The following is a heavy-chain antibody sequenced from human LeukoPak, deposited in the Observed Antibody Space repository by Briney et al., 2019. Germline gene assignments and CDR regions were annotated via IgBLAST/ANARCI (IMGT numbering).Heavy chain of an antibody. V-gene: IGHV4-34*01. CDR1: GVSFSGYY. J-gene: IGHJ5*02. CDR2: INHSGST. CDR3: ARGVRKGGSSYYYDSSGSKPHNWFDP. D-gene: IGHD3-22*01. Sequence: SETLSLTCAVYGVSFSGYYWSWIRQPPGKGLEWIGEINHSGSTNYNPSPKSRVTISVDASKNQFSLKLSSVTAADTAVYYCARGVRKGGSSYYYDSSGSKPHNWFDPWGQGTLVTVSS.